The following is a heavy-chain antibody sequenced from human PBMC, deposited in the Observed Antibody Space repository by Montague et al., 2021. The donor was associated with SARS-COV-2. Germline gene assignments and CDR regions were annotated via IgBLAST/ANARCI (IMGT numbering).Heavy chain of an antibody. V-gene: IGHV4-39*01. Sequence: SETLSLTCTVSGGSISSPDYYWGWIRQHPGKGLEWIGYISYAGRTYYNPSLRSRVSFSMDTSKNHFSLSLNSVTAADTAVYFCARQLASCCSPNKCYPYSFDVWGQGALVTVSS. D-gene: IGHD2-2*01. CDR1: GGSISSPDYY. CDR3: ARQLASCCSPNKCYPYSFDV. J-gene: IGHJ4*02. CDR2: ISYAGRT.